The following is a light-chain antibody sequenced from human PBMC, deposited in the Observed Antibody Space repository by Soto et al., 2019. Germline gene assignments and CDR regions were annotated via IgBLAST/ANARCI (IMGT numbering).Light chain of an antibody. CDR3: AAWDDGLNGLA. CDR1: SSNIGTST. CDR2: GND. Sequence: QSVVSQPPSASGTPGQRVTISCSGSSSNIGTSTVSWYQQISGTAPKLLIYGNDQRSSGVPDRFSGSKSGTSASLAISGLXXXXXXXYYXAAWDDGLNGLAFGGXT. V-gene: IGLV1-44*01. J-gene: IGLJ2*01.